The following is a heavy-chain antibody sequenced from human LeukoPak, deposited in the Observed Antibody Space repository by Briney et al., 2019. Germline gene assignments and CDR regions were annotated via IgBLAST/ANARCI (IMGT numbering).Heavy chain of an antibody. V-gene: IGHV3-30*18. D-gene: IGHD7-27*01. CDR1: GFTFSNYG. J-gene: IGHJ4*02. Sequence: GRSLRLSCEASGFTFSNYGMHWVRQAPGKGLEWVAVISSDGSDKYYADSVKGRFTISRDNSKNTLYLQMNSLRAEDTAVYYCAKDWGRFFYFDYWGQGTLVTVSS. CDR2: ISSDGSDK. CDR3: AKDWGRFFYFDY.